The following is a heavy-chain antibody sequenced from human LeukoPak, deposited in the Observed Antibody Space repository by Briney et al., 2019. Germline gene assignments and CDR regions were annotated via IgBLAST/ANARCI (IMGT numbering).Heavy chain of an antibody. CDR2: INHSGST. Sequence: SETLSLTCAVYGGSFSGYYWSWIRQPPGKGLEWIGEINHSGSTNYNPFLKSRVTISVDTSKSQFSLKLSSVTAADTAVYYCARLRVLWWKIDYWGQGTLVTVSS. D-gene: IGHD4/OR15-4a*01. CDR3: ARLRVLWWKIDY. V-gene: IGHV4-34*01. J-gene: IGHJ4*02. CDR1: GGSFSGYY.